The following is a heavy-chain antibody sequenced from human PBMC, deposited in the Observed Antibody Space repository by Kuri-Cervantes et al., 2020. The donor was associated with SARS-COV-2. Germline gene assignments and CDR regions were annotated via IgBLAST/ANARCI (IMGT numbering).Heavy chain of an antibody. CDR2: IDPSDSYT. V-gene: IGHV5-10-1*01. CDR1: GYSFTSYW. CDR3: ARHSIIVGATIFTHFDY. Sequence: GESLKISCKGSGYSFTSYWISWVRQMPGKGLEWMGRIDPSDSYTNYSPSFQGHVTISADKSISTAYLQWSSLKASDTAMYYCARHSIIVGATIFTHFDYWGQGTLVTVPS. J-gene: IGHJ4*02. D-gene: IGHD1-26*01.